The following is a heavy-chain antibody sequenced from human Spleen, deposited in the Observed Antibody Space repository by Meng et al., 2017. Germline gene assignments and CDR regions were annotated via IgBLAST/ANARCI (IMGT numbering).Heavy chain of an antibody. D-gene: IGHD2-15*01. CDR3: VTDRRVCSAGVGCHSDYFDK. V-gene: IGHV3-74*01. CDR1: GFSFSDYW. J-gene: IGHJ4*02. CDR2: INTDGSNK. Sequence: GGSLRLSCAASGFSFSDYWMHWVRQAPGKGLERVSRINTDGSNKGYADSVQGRFTISRDNAKNTLYLQMNSLRGDDTSVYYCVTDRRVCSAGVGCHSDYFDKWGQGTVVTVSS.